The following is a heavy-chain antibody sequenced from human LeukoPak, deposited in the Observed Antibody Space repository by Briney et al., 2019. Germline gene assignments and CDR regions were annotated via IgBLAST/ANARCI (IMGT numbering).Heavy chain of an antibody. Sequence: XASXXTFXGDYMHWVRQAPGQGVEWMGRINPNSGGTNYAQKFQGRVTMTRDTASSTAYMEMRRLRSNDTAVYYCARESSIAARPAWNLGYWGQGTLVTVSS. CDR1: XXTFXGDY. V-gene: IGHV1-2*06. CDR3: ARESSIAARPAWNLGY. D-gene: IGHD6-6*01. J-gene: IGHJ4*02. CDR2: INPNSGGT.